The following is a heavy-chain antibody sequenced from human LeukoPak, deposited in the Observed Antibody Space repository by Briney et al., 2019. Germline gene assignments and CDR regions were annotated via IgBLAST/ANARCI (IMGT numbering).Heavy chain of an antibody. Sequence: GGSLRLSCAASGFTFSDYYMSWIRQAPGKGLEWVSYISSSGSTIYYADSVKGRFTISRDNAKNSLYLQMNSLRAEDTAVYYCARVLCSGGSCYYYYYGMDVWGQGTTVTVSS. V-gene: IGHV3-11*01. CDR3: ARVLCSGGSCYYYYYGMDV. CDR2: ISSSGSTI. J-gene: IGHJ6*02. CDR1: GFTFSDYY. D-gene: IGHD2-15*01.